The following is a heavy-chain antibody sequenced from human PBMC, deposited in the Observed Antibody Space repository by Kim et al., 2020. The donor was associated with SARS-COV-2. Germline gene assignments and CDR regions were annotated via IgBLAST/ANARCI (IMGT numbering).Heavy chain of an antibody. V-gene: IGHV3-49*03. CDR3: TRVRATVAGPYYFDY. J-gene: IGHJ4*02. D-gene: IGHD6-19*01. CDR2: IRSTPYGGTT. CDR1: GFTLGDYA. Sequence: GGSLRLSCTASGFTLGDYAMRWFRQAPGKGLEWVGFIRSTPYGGTTAYAASVKGRFTISRDDTKSIAYLQMNRLKTEDTAVYYCTRVRATVAGPYYFDYWGQGTLVTVSS.